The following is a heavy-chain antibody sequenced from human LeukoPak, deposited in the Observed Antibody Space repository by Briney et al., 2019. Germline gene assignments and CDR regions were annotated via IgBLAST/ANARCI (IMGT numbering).Heavy chain of an antibody. D-gene: IGHD6-6*01. J-gene: IGHJ3*02. CDR3: AIGKEQLAVADAFDI. Sequence: SETLSLTCTVSGGSISSYYWSWLRQPPGKGLEWIGYIYYSGSTNYNPSLKGRVTISVDTSKNQFSLKLSSVTAADTAVYYCAIGKEQLAVADAFDIWGQGTMVTVSS. CDR2: IYYSGST. V-gene: IGHV4-59*01. CDR1: GGSISSYY.